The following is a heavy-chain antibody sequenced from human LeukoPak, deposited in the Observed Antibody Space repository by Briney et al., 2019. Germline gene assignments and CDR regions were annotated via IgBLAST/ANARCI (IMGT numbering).Heavy chain of an antibody. D-gene: IGHD3-10*01. V-gene: IGHV3-9*03. J-gene: IGHJ6*03. CDR3: AKAYGSGSSRYYMDV. CDR1: GFTFDDYA. CDR2: ISWNSGSI. Sequence: GTSLRLSCAASGFTFDDYAMHWVRQAPGKGLEWVSGISWNSGSIGYADSVKGRFTISRDNAKNSLYLQMNSLRAEDMALYYCAKAYGSGSSRYYMDVWGKGTTVTVSS.